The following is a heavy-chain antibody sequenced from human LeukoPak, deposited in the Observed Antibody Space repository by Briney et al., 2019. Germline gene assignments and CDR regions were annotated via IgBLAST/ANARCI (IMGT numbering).Heavy chain of an antibody. D-gene: IGHD4-23*01. CDR1: GFTFSSYA. V-gene: IGHV3-30-3*01. J-gene: IGHJ3*02. CDR3: ARDPPPDPTVVADAFDS. Sequence: GGSLRLSCAASGFTFSSYAKHWVRQAPGKGLEWVAVISYDGSNKYYADSVKGRFTISRDNSKNTLYLQMNSLRAEDTAVYYCARDPPPDPTVVADAFDSWGQGTMVTVSS. CDR2: ISYDGSNK.